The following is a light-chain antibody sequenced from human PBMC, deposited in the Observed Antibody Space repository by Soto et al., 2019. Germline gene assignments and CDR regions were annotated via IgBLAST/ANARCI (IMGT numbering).Light chain of an antibody. V-gene: IGKV3-20*01. CDR3: KQFSSYPLT. J-gene: IGKJ4*01. Sequence: EFVFTQSPGTVSLSPGERATLSCRAIQTARNNYLAWYQQKPGQAPRLLIYDASSRATGIPDTFSGRGSGTDFTLNISRLEPEEFAVYDCKQFSSYPLTFGAGTKVDIK. CDR2: DAS. CDR1: QTARNNY.